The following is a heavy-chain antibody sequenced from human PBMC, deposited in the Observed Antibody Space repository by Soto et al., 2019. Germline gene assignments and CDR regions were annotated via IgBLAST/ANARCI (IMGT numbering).Heavy chain of an antibody. V-gene: IGHV4-30-4*01. D-gene: IGHD6-13*01. CDR1: GGSISSGDYY. J-gene: IGHJ4*02. CDR2: IYYSGST. CDR3: ARLYSSSWFLLDY. Sequence: QVQLQESGPGLVKPSQTLSLTCTVSGGSISSGDYYWSWIRQPPGKDLEWIGYIYYSGSTYYNPSLRIRVTVSVDTSKNQFALKLSSVTAADTAVYYCARLYSSSWFLLDYWGQGTLVTVSS.